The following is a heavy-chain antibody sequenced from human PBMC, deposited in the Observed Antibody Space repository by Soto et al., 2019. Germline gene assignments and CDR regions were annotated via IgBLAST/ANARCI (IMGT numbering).Heavy chain of an antibody. V-gene: IGHV1-69*04. CDR2: IVPVLGVP. CDR1: GDTFTTYP. Sequence: QVQLVQSGAEVKKPGSSVKISCKASGDTFTTYPITWVRQAPGHGLEWMGRIVPVLGVPNSAQKFQGRLTLTADKSRTTAYMELSRLTAADTALYYCARDGYAYGSGSFLATWGQGTLVIVSS. D-gene: IGHD3-10*01. CDR3: ARDGYAYGSGSFLAT. J-gene: IGHJ5*02.